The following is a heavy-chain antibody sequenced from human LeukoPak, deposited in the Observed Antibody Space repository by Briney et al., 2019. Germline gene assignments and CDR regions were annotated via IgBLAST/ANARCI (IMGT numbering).Heavy chain of an antibody. J-gene: IGHJ4*02. CDR3: VYGFQSY. Sequence: GGSLRLSCAASGFTVSSNYMSWVRQAPGKGLEWVSVIYSGRSTYYADSVKGRFTISRDNSKNTLYLQMNSLRAKDTAVYYCVYGFQSYWGQRTLVTVSS. D-gene: IGHD3/OR15-3a*01. CDR1: GFTVSSNY. V-gene: IGHV3-66*01. CDR2: IYSGRST.